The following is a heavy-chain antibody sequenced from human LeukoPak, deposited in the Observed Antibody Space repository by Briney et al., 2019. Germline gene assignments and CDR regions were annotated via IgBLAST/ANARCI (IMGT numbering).Heavy chain of an antibody. CDR3: ARVVPDYYGSGIYYNVYFDY. Sequence: SQTLSLTCTVSGGSTSSGDYYWSWIRQPPGKGLEWIGYIYYSGSTYYNPSLKSRVTISVDTSKNQFSLKLSSVTAADTAVYYCARVVPDYYGSGIYYNVYFDYWGQGTLVTVSS. J-gene: IGHJ4*02. D-gene: IGHD3-10*01. CDR1: GGSTSSGDYY. CDR2: IYYSGST. V-gene: IGHV4-30-4*01.